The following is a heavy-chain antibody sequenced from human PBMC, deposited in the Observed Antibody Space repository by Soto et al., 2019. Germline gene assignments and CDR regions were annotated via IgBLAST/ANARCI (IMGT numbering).Heavy chain of an antibody. V-gene: IGHV4-30-4*01. CDR2: IFFNVDT. Sequence: QVQLQESGPGLVKPSQTLSLTCTVSGGSISNPDYYWNWIRQPPGKGLEWIGSIFFNVDTSYNPSLNSRLNISVDTSKNHFSLSLRSVTASDTAVYFCAREGRLQSLDYWGQGTVVTVSS. CDR1: GGSISNPDYY. J-gene: IGHJ4*02. D-gene: IGHD4-4*01. CDR3: AREGRLQSLDY.